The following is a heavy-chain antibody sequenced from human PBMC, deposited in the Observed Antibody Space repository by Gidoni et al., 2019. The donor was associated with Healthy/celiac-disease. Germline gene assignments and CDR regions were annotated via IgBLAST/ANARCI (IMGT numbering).Heavy chain of an antibody. J-gene: IGHJ4*02. CDR1: GFAVSSYS. CDR3: ARGEAVAGTIDY. D-gene: IGHD6-19*01. V-gene: IGHV3-21*01. CDR2: ISSSSSYI. Sequence: EVQLVASGGGLVKPGCSLSLLCAASGFAVSSYSMNSVRQAPGKGLEWVSSISSSSSYIYYADSVKGRFTISRDNAKNSLYRQMNSLRAEDTAVYYCARGEAVAGTIDYWGQGTLVTVSS.